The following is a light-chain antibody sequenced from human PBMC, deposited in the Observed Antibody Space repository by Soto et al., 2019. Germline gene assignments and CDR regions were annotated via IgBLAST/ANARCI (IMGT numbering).Light chain of an antibody. CDR3: CSYAGGNTWV. Sequence: QSALIQPRSVSASLGQSVTISCTGSSSDVGTYNLVSWYQQHPGKAPKLIIYEDNKRPSGVSNRFSGSKSGNTASLTIAGLQAGDEADYYCCSYAGGNTWVFGGGTKVTVL. V-gene: IGLV2-23*01. CDR2: EDN. J-gene: IGLJ2*01. CDR1: SSDVGTYNL.